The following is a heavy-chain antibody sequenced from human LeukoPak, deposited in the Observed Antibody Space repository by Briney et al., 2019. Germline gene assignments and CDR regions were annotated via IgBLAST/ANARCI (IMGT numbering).Heavy chain of an antibody. CDR3: ATERIQLWQRGAY. CDR1: GFTFSSCS. CDR2: MSSSSSYI. D-gene: IGHD5-18*01. V-gene: IGHV3-21*01. J-gene: IGHJ4*02. Sequence: GGSLRLSCAASGFTFSSCSMNWVRQAPGKGLEWGSSMSSSSSYIYYADPVKGRFTIARDNPKNSIYLQMNSLKAEDTAVYYCATERIQLWQRGAYWGQGTLVTVSS.